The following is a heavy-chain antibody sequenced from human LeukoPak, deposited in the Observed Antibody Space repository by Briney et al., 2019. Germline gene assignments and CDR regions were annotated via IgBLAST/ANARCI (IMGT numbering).Heavy chain of an antibody. V-gene: IGHV3-30-3*02. CDR1: GFTFSSYA. J-gene: IGHJ4*02. CDR2: ISYDGSNK. Sequence: GGSLRLSCAASGFTFSSYAMHWVRQAPGKGLEWVAVISYDGSNKYYADSVKGRFTISRDNSRNTLYLQMSSLRGEDTAVYYCAKDGQSYGGYEYYPDYWGQGTLVTVSS. CDR3: AKDGQSYGGYEYYPDY. D-gene: IGHD5-12*01.